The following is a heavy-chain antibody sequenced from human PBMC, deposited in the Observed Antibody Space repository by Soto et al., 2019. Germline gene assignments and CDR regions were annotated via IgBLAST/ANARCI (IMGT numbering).Heavy chain of an antibody. CDR1: GFTFSSYG. CDR3: ARHPERIAQIGWFDP. J-gene: IGHJ5*02. Sequence: GGSLRLSCAASGFTFSSYGMHWVRQAPGKGLEWVAVISYDGSNKYYADSVKGRFTISRDNAKNSLYLQMNSLRAEDTAVYYCARHPERIAQIGWFDPWGQGTLVTVSS. D-gene: IGHD6-13*01. V-gene: IGHV3-30*03. CDR2: ISYDGSNK.